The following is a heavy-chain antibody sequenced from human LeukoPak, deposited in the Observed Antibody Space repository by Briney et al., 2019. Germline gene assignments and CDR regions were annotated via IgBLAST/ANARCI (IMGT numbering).Heavy chain of an antibody. D-gene: IGHD2-15*01. CDR2: INHSGST. Sequence: PSETLSLTCAVYGVPFRGYYWSGIRQPPGKGLEWVGEINHSGSTNHNPSLKSRVTISVDTSKNQFSLKLSSVTAADTAVYYCASVLGYCSGGSCHHNFDYWGQGTLVTVSS. CDR1: GVPFRGYY. V-gene: IGHV4-34*01. CDR3: ASVLGYCSGGSCHHNFDY. J-gene: IGHJ4*02.